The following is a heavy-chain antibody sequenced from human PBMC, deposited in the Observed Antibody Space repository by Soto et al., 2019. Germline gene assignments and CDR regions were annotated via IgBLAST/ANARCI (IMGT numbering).Heavy chain of an antibody. V-gene: IGHV3-30-3*01. CDR3: AATYYYGSGRSYGMDV. CDR2: ISYDGSNK. Sequence: QVQLVESGGGVVQPGRSLRLSCAASGFTFSSYAMHWVRQAPGKGLEWVAVISYDGSNKYYADSVKGRFTISRDNSKNMLYLQMNSLRAEDTAVYYCAATYYYGSGRSYGMDVWGQGTTVTVSS. CDR1: GFTFSSYA. J-gene: IGHJ6*02. D-gene: IGHD3-10*01.